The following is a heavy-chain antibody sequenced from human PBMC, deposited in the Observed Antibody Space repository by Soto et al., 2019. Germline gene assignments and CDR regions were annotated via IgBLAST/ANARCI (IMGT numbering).Heavy chain of an antibody. D-gene: IGHD3-3*01. J-gene: IGHJ6*02. Sequence: EVQLLESGGGLVQPGGSLRLSCAASGFTFSSYAMSWVRQAPGKGLEWVSAISGSGGSTYYADSVKGRFTISRDNSKNSLYLHMKSLRAEDTAVYYCANNFYGDYYYGMDVWGQGTTVTVSS. CDR1: GFTFSSYA. CDR2: ISGSGGST. CDR3: ANNFYGDYYYGMDV. V-gene: IGHV3-23*01.